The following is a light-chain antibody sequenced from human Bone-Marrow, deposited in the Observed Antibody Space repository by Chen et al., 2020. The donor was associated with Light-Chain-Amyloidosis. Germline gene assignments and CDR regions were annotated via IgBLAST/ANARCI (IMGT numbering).Light chain of an antibody. CDR3: GAWDSSLGIWV. V-gene: IGLV1-51*01. Sequence: QSALTQPPSVSAAPGQKVTISCSGSSSNVGNNYVSWYRQLPGTAPKLLIYDNSKRPSGIPDRFSGSKSGTSATLGITRLQTGDEADYYCGAWDSSLGIWVFVGGTKLTVL. CDR1: SSNVGNNY. J-gene: IGLJ3*02. CDR2: DNS.